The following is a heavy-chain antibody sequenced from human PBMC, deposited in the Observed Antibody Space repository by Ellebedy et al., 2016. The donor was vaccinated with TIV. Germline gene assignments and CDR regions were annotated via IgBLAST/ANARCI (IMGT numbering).Heavy chain of an antibody. CDR2: INHSGST. CDR1: GGSISSYY. CDR3: SRGTVALQPLKYFDS. D-gene: IGHD6-19*01. Sequence: SETLSLXXTVSGGSISSYYWSWFRQPPGKGLEWIGEINHSGSTSCNPSLKSRVTLLVDTSKNQFSLKLTSVTAADTAVYYCSRGTVALQPLKYFDSWGQGTLVTVSS. V-gene: IGHV4-34*01. J-gene: IGHJ4*02.